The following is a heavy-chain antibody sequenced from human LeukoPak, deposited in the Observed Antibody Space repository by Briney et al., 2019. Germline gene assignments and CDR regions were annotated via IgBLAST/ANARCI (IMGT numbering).Heavy chain of an antibody. V-gene: IGHV3-30*02. Sequence: GGSLRLSCAASGFTFSSHGMHWVRQTPAKGLEWVAFIRYDGSNKYYADSVKGRFTISRDNAKNTLYLQMNSLIAEDTAVYYCARLGAVAYAFDIWGQGTMVTVSS. D-gene: IGHD6-19*01. CDR2: IRYDGSNK. CDR1: GFTFSSHG. J-gene: IGHJ3*02. CDR3: ARLGAVAYAFDI.